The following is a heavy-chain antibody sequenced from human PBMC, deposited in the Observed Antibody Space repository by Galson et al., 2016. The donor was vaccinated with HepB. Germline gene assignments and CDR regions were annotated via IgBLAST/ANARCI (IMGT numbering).Heavy chain of an antibody. CDR3: ARFPTLYHPDY. CDR2: IDTYNGDT. CDR1: GYSFTNYG. Sequence: SVKVSCKASGYSFTNYGINWVRQAPGQGLEWMGWIDTYNGDTNYAQKLQGRVTVTTDTSTSTAYMEVRSLTSDDTAMYYCARFPTLYHPDYWGQGTLVTVSS. J-gene: IGHJ4*02. V-gene: IGHV1-18*01. D-gene: IGHD1-14*01.